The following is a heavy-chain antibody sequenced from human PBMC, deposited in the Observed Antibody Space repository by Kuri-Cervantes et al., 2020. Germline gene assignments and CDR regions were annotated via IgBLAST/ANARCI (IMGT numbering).Heavy chain of an antibody. V-gene: IGHV3-48*02. CDR2: ISSSSSTI. Sequence: AGSLSLSCAASGFTFSSYSMNWVRQAPGKALEWVSYISSSSSTIYYADSVKGRFTISRDNAQNSPYPQMNSLSDEGTAVYYCARFMITFGGVIVSRYGMDVWGQGTTVTVSS. CDR3: ARFMITFGGVIVSRYGMDV. D-gene: IGHD3-16*02. J-gene: IGHJ6*02. CDR1: GFTFSSYS.